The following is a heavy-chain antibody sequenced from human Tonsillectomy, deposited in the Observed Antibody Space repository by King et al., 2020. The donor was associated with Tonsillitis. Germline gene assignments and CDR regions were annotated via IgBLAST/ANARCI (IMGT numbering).Heavy chain of an antibody. CDR1: GYTFSGYY. D-gene: IGHD1-14*01. Sequence: HEQLVQSGAEVKKPGASVKVSCKASGYTFSGYYMHWVRQAPGQGLEWMGWINPNSGGTNYAQKFQGRVTMTRDTSISTAYMELSRLRSDDTAVYYCARVLPAGNEPYYYYYGMDVWGQGTTVTVSS. CDR2: INPNSGGT. V-gene: IGHV1-2*02. CDR3: ARVLPAGNEPYYYYYGMDV. J-gene: IGHJ6*02.